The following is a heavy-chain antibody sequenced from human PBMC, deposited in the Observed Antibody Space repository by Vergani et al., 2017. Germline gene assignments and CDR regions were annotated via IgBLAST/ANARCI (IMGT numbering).Heavy chain of an antibody. CDR3: ARDMGGSYQYYFDY. Sequence: EVQLLQSEGAVVQPGGSLRLSCVASGFTFSSHAMSWVRQGHGQGLEWVSSIKNTGDSTHYADSVKGRFTISRDNSKNTLYLQMNSLRAEDTAVYYCARDMGGSYQYYFDYWGQGTLVTVSS. J-gene: IGHJ4*02. V-gene: IGHV3-23*01. CDR2: IKNTGDST. CDR1: GFTFSSHA. D-gene: IGHD1-26*01.